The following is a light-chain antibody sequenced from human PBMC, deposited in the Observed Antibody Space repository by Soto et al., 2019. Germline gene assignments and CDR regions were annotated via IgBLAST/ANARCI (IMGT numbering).Light chain of an antibody. Sequence: EIVLTQSPGTLSLSPGERATFSCRASQSVSSNNLAWYQQKLGRAPRLLIPGASRRATGIPDRFSGSGSGTDFTLTITSLEPEDFAVYYCQQYGTSPRTFGQGTRLEIK. CDR2: GAS. V-gene: IGKV3-20*01. CDR1: QSVSSNN. J-gene: IGKJ5*01. CDR3: QQYGTSPRT.